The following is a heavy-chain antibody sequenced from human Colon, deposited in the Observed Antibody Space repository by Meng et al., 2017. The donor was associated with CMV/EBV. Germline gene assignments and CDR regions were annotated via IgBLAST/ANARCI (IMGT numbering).Heavy chain of an antibody. CDR2: VFHSGST. D-gene: IGHD3-10*01. Sequence: SETLSLTCTVSGGSLTNYHWAWFRQSPGKGLEWIGYVFHSGSTKYSPSLKSRVTISVDTSKNQFSLILNSVTPADTAVYYCARRSVSGPPGSFFDPWGQGTLVTVSS. CDR1: GGSLTNYH. V-gene: IGHV4-59*01. CDR3: ARRSVSGPPGSFFDP. J-gene: IGHJ5*02.